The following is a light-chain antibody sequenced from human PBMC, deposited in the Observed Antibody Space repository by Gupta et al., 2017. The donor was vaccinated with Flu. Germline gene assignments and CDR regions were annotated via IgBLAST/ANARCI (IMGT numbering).Light chain of an antibody. CDR2: GAS. CDR3: QQYNRSPRT. J-gene: IGKJ2*01. V-gene: IGKV3-20*01. CDR1: QSLSSSY. Sequence: EIVLTQSPGTLSLSPGERATLSCRASQSLSSSYLAWYHQKPGQAPRLLIYGASRRATDIPDRFSGSGSGTDFTLTISRLEPEDFAVYYCQQYNRSPRTFGQGTKLEIK.